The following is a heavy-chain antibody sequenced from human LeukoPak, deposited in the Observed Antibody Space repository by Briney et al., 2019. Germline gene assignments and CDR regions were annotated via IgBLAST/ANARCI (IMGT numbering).Heavy chain of an antibody. J-gene: IGHJ3*02. V-gene: IGHV4-59*08. CDR3: ARLWVDTAMTDAFDI. D-gene: IGHD5-18*01. CDR2: IYYSGST. CDR1: GGSISSYY. Sequence: NPSETLSLTCTVSGGSISSYYWSCIRQPPGKGLEWIGYIYYSGSTNYNPSLKSRVTISVDTSKNQFSLKLSSVTAADTAVYYCARLWVDTAMTDAFDIWGQGTMVTVSS.